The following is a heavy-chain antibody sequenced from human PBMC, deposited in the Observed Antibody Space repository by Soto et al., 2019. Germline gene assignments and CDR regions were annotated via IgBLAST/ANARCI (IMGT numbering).Heavy chain of an antibody. D-gene: IGHD5-18*01. V-gene: IGHV4-34*01. CDR2: INHSGST. Sequence: SETLSLTCAVYGGSFSGYYWSWIRQPPGKGLEWIGEINHSGSTNYNPSLKSRVTISVDTSKNQFSLKLSSVTAADTAVYYCARPRGSSYGTIDYWRQGTLVTVSS. J-gene: IGHJ4*02. CDR1: GGSFSGYY. CDR3: ARPRGSSYGTIDY.